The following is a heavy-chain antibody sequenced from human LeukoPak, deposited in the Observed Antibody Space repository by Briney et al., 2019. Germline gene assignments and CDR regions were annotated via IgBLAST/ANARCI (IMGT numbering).Heavy chain of an antibody. J-gene: IGHJ6*02. D-gene: IGHD4-11*01. CDR2: IYYSGST. CDR3: ARVLRPLKSSTVTTFGMGYYYYGMDV. Sequence: PSETLSLTCTVSGVSVSTTSYYWSWIRQPPGKGLEWIGYIYYSGSTNYNPSLKSRVTISVDTSKNQFSLKLSSVTAADTAVYYCARVLRPLKSSTVTTFGMGYYYYGMDVWGQGATVTVSS. V-gene: IGHV4-61*01. CDR1: GVSVSTTSYY.